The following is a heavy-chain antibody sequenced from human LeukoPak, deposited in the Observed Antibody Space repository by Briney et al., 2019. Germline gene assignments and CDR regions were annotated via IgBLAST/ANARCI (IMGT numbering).Heavy chain of an antibody. D-gene: IGHD3-22*01. CDR2: ISGRGGST. Sequence: GGSLRLSCAASGFTFSSYAMSWVRQAPGKGLEWVSAISGRGGSTYYADSGKGRFTISRDNSKNTLYLQMNSLSAEDTAVYYCAKDLIEYYYASSGGYYFDYWGQGTLVTVSS. CDR1: GFTFSSYA. V-gene: IGHV3-23*01. J-gene: IGHJ4*02. CDR3: AKDLIEYYYASSGGYYFDY.